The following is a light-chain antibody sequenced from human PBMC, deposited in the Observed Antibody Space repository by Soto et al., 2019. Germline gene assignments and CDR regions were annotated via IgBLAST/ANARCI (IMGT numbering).Light chain of an antibody. Sequence: QSVLTQPPSASASLGASVTLTCTRSSAYSNYKVDWYQQRPGKGPRFVMRVGTGGIVGSKGDGIPDRFSVLGSGLNRYLTIKNIQEEDESDYHCGADHGSGSNFVVVFGGGTKVTVL. J-gene: IGLJ2*01. V-gene: IGLV9-49*01. CDR3: GADHGSGSNFVVV. CDR2: VGTGGIVG. CDR1: SAYSNYK.